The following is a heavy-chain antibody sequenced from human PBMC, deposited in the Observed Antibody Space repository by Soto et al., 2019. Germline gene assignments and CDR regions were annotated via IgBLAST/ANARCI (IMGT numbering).Heavy chain of an antibody. J-gene: IGHJ5*02. CDR2: IYYSGNT. Sequence: SETLSLTCTVSGGSISSGGYYWSWIRQHPGKGLEWIGYIYYSGNTYYNPSLKSRVTISVDTSKNQFSLKLISVTTADTAVYYCARDTSAAPNWFDPWGQGTLVTVSS. D-gene: IGHD6-6*01. V-gene: IGHV4-31*03. CDR1: GGSISSGGYY. CDR3: ARDTSAAPNWFDP.